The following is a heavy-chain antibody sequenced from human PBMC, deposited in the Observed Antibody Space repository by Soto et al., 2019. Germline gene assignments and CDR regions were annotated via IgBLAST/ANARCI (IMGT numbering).Heavy chain of an antibody. Sequence: SETLSLTCTVSGGSMRSYYWSWIRQRPGKGLEWIGHIYYSGTTNYNPSLKSRLTISVDTSKNQFSLQLSSVTAADTAVYYCAKSETGAGNLYYLGQGILVTVSS. J-gene: IGHJ4*02. CDR2: IYYSGTT. CDR1: GGSMRSYY. CDR3: AKSETGAGNLYY. V-gene: IGHV4-59*01. D-gene: IGHD6-13*01.